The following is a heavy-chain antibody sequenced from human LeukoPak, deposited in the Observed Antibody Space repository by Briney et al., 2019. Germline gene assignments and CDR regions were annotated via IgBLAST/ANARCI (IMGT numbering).Heavy chain of an antibody. CDR1: GLTFSSYA. V-gene: IGHV3-23*01. D-gene: IGHD6-13*01. CDR3: AKGTPQYSSSWYYFDY. Sequence: GGSLRLSCAASGLTFSSYAMSWVRQAPGKGLEWVSAISGSGGSTYYADSVKGRFTISRDNSKNTLYLQMNSLRAEDTAVYYCAKGTPQYSSSWYYFDYWGQGTLVTVSS. J-gene: IGHJ4*02. CDR2: ISGSGGST.